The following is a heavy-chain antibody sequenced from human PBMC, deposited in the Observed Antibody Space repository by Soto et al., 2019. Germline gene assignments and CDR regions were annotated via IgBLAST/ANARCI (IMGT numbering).Heavy chain of an antibody. Sequence: QVQLVQSGGGVVQPGESLRLSCAASGFTFTNYVIHWVRQLPGKGLEWVALVSYDGNTKCYPDSLKGRFTIFRDNSKKEVYLQMDSLKIEDTAIYYCVRDPPGDTTWFFDHWGQGTLVTVSS. CDR1: GFTFTNYV. CDR2: VSYDGNTK. V-gene: IGHV3-30-3*01. CDR3: VRDPPGDTTWFFDH. D-gene: IGHD1-1*01. J-gene: IGHJ4*02.